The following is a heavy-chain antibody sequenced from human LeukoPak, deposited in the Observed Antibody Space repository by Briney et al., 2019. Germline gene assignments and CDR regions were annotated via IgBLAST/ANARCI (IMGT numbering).Heavy chain of an antibody. CDR1: GGSISTSTNW. V-gene: IGHV4-4*02. D-gene: IGHD2-8*01. CDR3: ATNGYYCMDV. J-gene: IGHJ6*03. Sequence: SGTLSLTCAVSGGSISTSTNWWSWVRQPPGKGLEWIGEIYHSGGTNYNPSLKSRITISVDKSQNQFSLKVNSLTAADTAVYYCATNGYYCMDVWGKGTTVTVSS. CDR2: IYHSGGT.